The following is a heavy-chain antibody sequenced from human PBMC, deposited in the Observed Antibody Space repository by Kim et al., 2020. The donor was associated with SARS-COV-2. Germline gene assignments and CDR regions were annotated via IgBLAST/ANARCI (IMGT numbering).Heavy chain of an antibody. V-gene: IGHV3-64D*09. CDR3: VKDGCSGGSCYGAFDI. Sequence: GGSLRLSCSASGFTFSSYAMHWVRQAPGKGLEYVSAISSNGGSTYYADSVKGRFTISRDNSKNTLYLQMSSLRAEDTAVYYCVKDGCSGGSCYGAFDIWGQGTMVTVSS. J-gene: IGHJ3*02. CDR1: GFTFSSYA. CDR2: ISSNGGST. D-gene: IGHD2-15*01.